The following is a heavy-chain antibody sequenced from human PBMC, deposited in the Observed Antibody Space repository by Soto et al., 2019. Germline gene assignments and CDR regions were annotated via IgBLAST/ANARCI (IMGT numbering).Heavy chain of an antibody. D-gene: IGHD3-10*01. V-gene: IGHV4-39*01. CDR3: ARWVEARGYYFHY. CDR2: IYYSGST. Sequence: SETLSLTCTVSGGSISSSYYYWGWIRQPPGKGLEWIGSIYYSGSTYYNPSLKSRVTISVDTSKNQFSLKLSSVTAADTAVYYCARWVEARGYYFHYWGQGTLVTVS. J-gene: IGHJ4*02. CDR1: GGSISSSYYY.